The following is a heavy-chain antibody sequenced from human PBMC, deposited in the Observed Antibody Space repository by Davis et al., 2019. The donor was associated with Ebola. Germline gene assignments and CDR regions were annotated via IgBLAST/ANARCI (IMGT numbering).Heavy chain of an antibody. D-gene: IGHD2-2*01. J-gene: IGHJ6*04. V-gene: IGHV4-59*01. CDR1: GVSITSYY. CDR3: ARGGLDCTSITCPAGGMDV. CDR2: SHYSGST. Sequence: SETLSLTCTVSGVSITSYYWSWVRQPPGKRLEWIGYSHYSGSTNYNPSLKSRVTISTDTSRSQFSLTLSSVTAADTAVYYCARGGLDCTSITCPAGGMDVWGKGTTVTVSS.